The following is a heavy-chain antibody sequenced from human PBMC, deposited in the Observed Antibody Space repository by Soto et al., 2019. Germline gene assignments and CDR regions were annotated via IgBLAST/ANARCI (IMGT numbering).Heavy chain of an antibody. CDR2: IKQDGSEK. V-gene: IGHV3-7*01. Sequence: LRLSCAASGFTFSSYWMSWVRQAPGKGLEWVANIKQDGSEKYYVDSVKGRFTISRDNAKNSLYLQMNSLRAEDTAVYYCARDFMITFGGVIVHYYFDYWGQGTLVTVSS. D-gene: IGHD3-16*02. J-gene: IGHJ4*02. CDR1: GFTFSSYW. CDR3: ARDFMITFGGVIVHYYFDY.